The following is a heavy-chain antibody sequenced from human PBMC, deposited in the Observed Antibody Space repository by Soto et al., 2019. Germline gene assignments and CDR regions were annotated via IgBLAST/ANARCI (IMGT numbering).Heavy chain of an antibody. CDR3: ARMSPSPTVTMAYYGMDV. J-gene: IGHJ6*02. CDR1: GFSLSNDKMG. CDR2: ILPNDEK. Sequence: SGPTLVNPTETLTLTCTVSGFSLSNDKMGVSWVRQPPGKAPQWLAHILPNDEKFYNTSLRNRLTITKDTSKSQVVLIMTNMDPVDTATFYCARMSPSPTVTMAYYGMDVWGQGTTVTVSS. V-gene: IGHV2-26*01. D-gene: IGHD4-4*01.